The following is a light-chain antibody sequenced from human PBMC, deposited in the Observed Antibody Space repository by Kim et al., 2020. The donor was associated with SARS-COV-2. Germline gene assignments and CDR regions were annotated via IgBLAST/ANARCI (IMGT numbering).Light chain of an antibody. V-gene: IGLV1-44*01. J-gene: IGLJ2*01. Sequence: QSVLTQPPSASGTPGQRVTISCSGSNSNIGQNPVYWFQQVPGEAPTRLIYYTNQRSSGVPDRFSAAKSGTSASLAIGGLQEVDAADYFCATWDDSRKEVVFGGGTQLTVL. CDR2: YTN. CDR1: NSNIGQNP. CDR3: ATWDDSRKEVV.